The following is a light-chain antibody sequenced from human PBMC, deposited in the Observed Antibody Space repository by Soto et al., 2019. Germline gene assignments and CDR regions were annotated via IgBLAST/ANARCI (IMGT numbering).Light chain of an antibody. CDR2: AND. V-gene: IGLV1-51*01. Sequence: QSGLTQPPSVSAAPGQRFNIPCSGSDITQGDNHVSWYSFLPGTAPKLVVYANDRRPSDRPGRFSGSKSGTSAKSVSTGLQTGDETVYYCGTWDVSLFSVVFGPGTKVKVL. CDR3: GTWDVSLFSVV. CDR1: DITQGDNH. J-gene: IGLJ1*01.